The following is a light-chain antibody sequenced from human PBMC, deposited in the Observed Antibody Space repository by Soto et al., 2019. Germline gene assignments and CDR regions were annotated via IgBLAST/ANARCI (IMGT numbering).Light chain of an antibody. V-gene: IGKV3-20*01. CDR2: AAS. Sequence: EIVLTQSPGTLSLSPGDRATLSCKASQSVADNYLAWYQQKPCQAPRLLIYAASRRATGIPDRFNGSGSGTDFTLTISRLEPEDSAVYYCQQYDTLPRTFGQGTKVDIK. CDR3: QQYDTLPRT. J-gene: IGKJ1*01. CDR1: QSVADNY.